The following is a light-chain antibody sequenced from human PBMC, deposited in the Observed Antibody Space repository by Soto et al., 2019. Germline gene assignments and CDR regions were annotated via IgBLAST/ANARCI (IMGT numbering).Light chain of an antibody. Sequence: DIQLTQSPSFLSASIGDRVTITCRASQDFSNFLAWYQQKPGRAPKLLMYDASTLQSVVPSRFSGSGSGTEFTPTISSLQPEDFATYYCQQLYSFPLTFGGGTKVEIK. CDR3: QQLYSFPLT. CDR1: QDFSNF. J-gene: IGKJ4*01. CDR2: DAS. V-gene: IGKV1-9*01.